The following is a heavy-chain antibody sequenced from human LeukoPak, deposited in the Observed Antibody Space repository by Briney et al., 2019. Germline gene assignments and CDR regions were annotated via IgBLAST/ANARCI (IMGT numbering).Heavy chain of an antibody. D-gene: IGHD5-18*01. CDR1: GYIFTGYY. CDR3: ARRIQLWYAFDI. V-gene: IGHV1-2*02. J-gene: IGHJ3*02. CDR2: INPNSGGT. Sequence: ASVKVPCKASGYIFTGYYMHWVRQAPGQGLEWMGWINPNSGGTNYAQKFQGRVTMTRDTSINTAYMELSRLRSDDTAVYYCARRIQLWYAFDIWGQGTMVTVSS.